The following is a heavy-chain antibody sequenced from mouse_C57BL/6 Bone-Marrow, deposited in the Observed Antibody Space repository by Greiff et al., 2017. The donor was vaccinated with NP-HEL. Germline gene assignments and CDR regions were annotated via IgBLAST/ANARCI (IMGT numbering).Heavy chain of an antibody. CDR2: IHPSSGTT. CDR1: GYTFTSYG. D-gene: IGHD2-4*01. V-gene: IGHV1-81*01. CDR3: ASNDYDGYFDF. Sequence: QVQLKESGAELARPGASVKLSCKASGYTFTSYGMSWVKQRTGQGLEWIGEIHPSSGTTYYNEKFKGKATLTADKSSSTAYMQLSSLTSEDSAVYYCASNDYDGYFDFSGTGNAITVSS. J-gene: IGHJ1*03.